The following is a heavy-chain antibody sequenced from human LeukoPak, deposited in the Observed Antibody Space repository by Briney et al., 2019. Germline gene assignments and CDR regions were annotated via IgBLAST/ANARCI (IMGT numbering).Heavy chain of an antibody. CDR2: IYHRGST. Sequence: SETLSLTCTVSGYSISSGYYWGWIRQPPGKGLEWIGSIYHRGSTYYNPSLKSRVTISVDTSKNQFSLKLSSVTAADTAVYYCARAEYYSDSSGYYSGWFDPWGQGTLVTVSS. CDR1: GYSISSGYY. J-gene: IGHJ5*02. CDR3: ARAEYYSDSSGYYSGWFDP. V-gene: IGHV4-38-2*02. D-gene: IGHD3-22*01.